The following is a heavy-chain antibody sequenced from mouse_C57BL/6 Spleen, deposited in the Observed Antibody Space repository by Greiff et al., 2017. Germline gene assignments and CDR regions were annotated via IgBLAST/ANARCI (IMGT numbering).Heavy chain of an antibody. CDR2: IDPEDGVT. Sequence: VQLQQSGAELVKPGASVKLSCTASGFNIKDYYMHWVKQRTEQGLEWIGRIDPEDGVTKYAPKFQGKATITAATSSNTAYLQRSSLTSEDTAVYYCARERDYYGNPWFAYWGQGTLVTVSA. CDR3: ARERDYYGNPWFAY. J-gene: IGHJ3*01. CDR1: GFNIKDYY. D-gene: IGHD2-1*01. V-gene: IGHV14-2*01.